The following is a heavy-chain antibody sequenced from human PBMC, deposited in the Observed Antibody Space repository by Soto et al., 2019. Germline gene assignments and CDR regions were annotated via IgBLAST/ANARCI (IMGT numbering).Heavy chain of an antibody. CDR2: ISSSSSYI. D-gene: IGHD2-15*01. Sequence: LRLSCAASGFTFSSYSMNWVRQAPGKGLEWVPSISSSSSYIYYADSVKGRFSISRDNAKNSLYLQMNSLRAEDTAVYYCAREGDHIDILVVVAATEDPYYYCMDVWGQGTTVTVSS. J-gene: IGHJ6*02. CDR1: GFTFSSYS. CDR3: AREGDHIDILVVVAATEDPYYYCMDV. V-gene: IGHV3-21*01.